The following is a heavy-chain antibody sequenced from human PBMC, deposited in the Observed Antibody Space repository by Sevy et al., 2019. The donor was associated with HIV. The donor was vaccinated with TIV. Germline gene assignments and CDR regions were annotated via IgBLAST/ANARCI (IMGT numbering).Heavy chain of an antibody. CDR1: GFTFSSYA. J-gene: IGHJ4*02. D-gene: IGHD3-9*01. CDR2: ISYDGSNK. CDR3: AREALLYYDILTGPVGEFDY. V-gene: IGHV3-30-3*01. Sequence: GGSLRLSCAASGFTFSSYAMHWVRQAPGKGLEWVAVISYDGSNKYYADSVKGRFTISTDNSKNTLYLQMNSMRAEDTAAYYCAREALLYYDILTGPVGEFDYWGQGTLVTVSS.